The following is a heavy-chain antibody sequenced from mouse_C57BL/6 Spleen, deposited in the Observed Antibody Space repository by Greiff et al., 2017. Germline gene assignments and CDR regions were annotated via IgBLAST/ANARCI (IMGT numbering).Heavy chain of an antibody. D-gene: IGHD2-5*01. Sequence: QVQLQQPGAELVKPGASVKLSCKASGYTFTSYWMPWVKQRPGQGLEWIGEIDPSDSYTNYNQKFKGKATLTVDTSSSTAYMQLSSLTSEDSAVYYCARYYSNYGGFAYWGQGTLVTVSA. J-gene: IGHJ3*01. CDR2: IDPSDSYT. V-gene: IGHV1-50*01. CDR1: GYTFTSYW. CDR3: ARYYSNYGGFAY.